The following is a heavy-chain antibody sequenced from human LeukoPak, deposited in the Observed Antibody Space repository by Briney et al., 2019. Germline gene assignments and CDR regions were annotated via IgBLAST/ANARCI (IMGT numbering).Heavy chain of an antibody. Sequence: GGSLRLSCAASGFTFSSYWMHWVRQAPGKGLVWVSNINSDGRRTSYADSVKGRFTISRDNAKNTLYLQMNSLRAEDTAVYYCARESMELVRFDFWGQGTLVTVSS. J-gene: IGHJ4*02. CDR3: ARESMELVRFDF. D-gene: IGHD6-13*01. CDR1: GFTFSSYW. V-gene: IGHV3-74*01. CDR2: INSDGRRT.